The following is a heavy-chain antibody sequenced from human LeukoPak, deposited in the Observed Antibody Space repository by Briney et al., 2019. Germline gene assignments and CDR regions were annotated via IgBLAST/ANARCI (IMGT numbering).Heavy chain of an antibody. CDR2: ITWNSGSI. Sequence: GGSLRLSCAASGLTFDDYTMHWVRQAPGKGLEWVSGITWNSGSIGYADSVRGRFTISRDNAKNSLYLEMNSLRAEDTALYYCAKEDHFASWGQGTLVTVSS. CDR3: AKEDHFAS. V-gene: IGHV3-9*01. CDR1: GLTFDDYT. J-gene: IGHJ4*02.